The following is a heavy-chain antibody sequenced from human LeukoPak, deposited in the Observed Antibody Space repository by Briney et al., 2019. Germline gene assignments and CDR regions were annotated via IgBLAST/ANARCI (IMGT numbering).Heavy chain of an antibody. Sequence: GASVKVSCKASGYTFTSYGISWVRQAPGQGLEWMGWISAYSLNTNYAQKLQGRVTMTTDTSTSTAYMELRSLRSDDTAVYYCARGGYSSSWNYLSSYYYYYMDVWGKGTTVTVSS. D-gene: IGHD6-13*01. CDR1: GYTFTSYG. CDR3: ARGGYSSSWNYLSSYYYYYMDV. V-gene: IGHV1-18*01. J-gene: IGHJ6*03. CDR2: ISAYSLNT.